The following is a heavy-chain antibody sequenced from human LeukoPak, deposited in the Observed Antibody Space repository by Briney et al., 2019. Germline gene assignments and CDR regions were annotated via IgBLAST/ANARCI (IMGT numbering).Heavy chain of an antibody. D-gene: IGHD6-13*01. Sequence: SETLSLTCTVSGGSISSYYWSWIRQPPGKGLEWIGYIYYSGSTNYNPSLKSRVTISVDTSKNQFSLKLSSVTAADTAVYYCARAIGSSWYYYYYGMDVWGQGTTVTVPS. CDR3: ARAIGSSWYYYYYGMDV. CDR2: IYYSGST. CDR1: GGSISSYY. V-gene: IGHV4-59*13. J-gene: IGHJ6*02.